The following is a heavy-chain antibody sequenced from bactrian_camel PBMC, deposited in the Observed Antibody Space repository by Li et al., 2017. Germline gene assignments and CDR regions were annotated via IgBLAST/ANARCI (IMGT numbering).Heavy chain of an antibody. CDR2: IGIAGKDT. V-gene: IGHV3S40*01. D-gene: IGHD2*01. Sequence: DVQLVESGGGSVQTGGSLTLSCEISDFTQRVLYMGWFRQAPGQDREGVAAIGIAGKDTYYADSVKGRFTIARDAAKVAVHLKMDNLQPEDSAMYYCATGGALSLWWFSGHAVDSWGEGTQVTVS. J-gene: IGHJ7*01. CDR1: DFTQRVLY.